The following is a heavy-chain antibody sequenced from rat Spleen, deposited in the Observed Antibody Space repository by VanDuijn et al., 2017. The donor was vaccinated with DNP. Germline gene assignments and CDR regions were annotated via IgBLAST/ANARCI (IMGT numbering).Heavy chain of an antibody. J-gene: IGHJ2*01. V-gene: IGHV2-6*01. Sequence: QVQLKESGPGLVQPSQTLSLTCTVSGFSLTEYSVACLRQPPGKGLEWVAAMSDGGNTYYNSALKSRLSINRDTSKSQVFLKMDSLHTEDTAMYFCARSDYSDDSYYDGYFDYWGQGVMVTVSS. CDR3: ARSDYSDDSYYDGYFDY. CDR1: GFSLTEYS. CDR2: MSDGGNT. D-gene: IGHD1-12*02.